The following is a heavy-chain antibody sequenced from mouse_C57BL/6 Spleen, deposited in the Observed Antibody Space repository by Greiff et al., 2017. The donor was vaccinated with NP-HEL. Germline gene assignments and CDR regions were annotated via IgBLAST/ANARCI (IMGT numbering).Heavy chain of an antibody. CDR1: GYSITSGYY. CDR2: ISYDGSN. D-gene: IGHD1-1*01. CDR3: AREYYYYGSSYWFAY. V-gene: IGHV3-6*01. Sequence: EVKLVESGPGLVKPSQSLSLTCSVTGYSITSGYYWNWIRQFPGNKLEWMGYISYDGSNNYNPSLKNRISITRDTSKNQFFLKLNSVTTEDTATYYCAREYYYYGSSYWFAYWGQGTLVTVSA. J-gene: IGHJ3*01.